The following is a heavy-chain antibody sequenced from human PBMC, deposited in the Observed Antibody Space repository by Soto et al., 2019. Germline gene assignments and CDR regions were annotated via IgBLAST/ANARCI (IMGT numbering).Heavy chain of an antibody. Sequence: GASVKVSCKASGVTFSSYAISGVRHAPGQGLEWMGGIIPIFGTANYAQKLQGRVTITADKSTSTAYMELSSLRSEDTAVYYCASETRYIVVVVAATPDYYGMDVWGEGTTVTV. V-gene: IGHV1-69*06. CDR1: GVTFSSYA. CDR3: ASETRYIVVVVAATPDYYGMDV. D-gene: IGHD2-15*01. CDR2: IIPIFGTA. J-gene: IGHJ6*02.